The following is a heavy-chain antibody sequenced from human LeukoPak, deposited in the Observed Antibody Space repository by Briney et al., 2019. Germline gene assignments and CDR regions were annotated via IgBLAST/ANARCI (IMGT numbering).Heavy chain of an antibody. V-gene: IGHV4-34*01. CDR2: INHSGST. D-gene: IGHD3-3*01. CDR3: ARGSLWSSQPNAFDI. Sequence: SETLSLTCAVYGGSFSGYYWSWIRQPPGKGLEWIGEINHSGSTNYNPSLKSRVTISVDTSKNQFSLKLSSVTAADTAVYYCARGSLWSSQPNAFDIWGQGTMVTVPS. J-gene: IGHJ3*02. CDR1: GGSFSGYY.